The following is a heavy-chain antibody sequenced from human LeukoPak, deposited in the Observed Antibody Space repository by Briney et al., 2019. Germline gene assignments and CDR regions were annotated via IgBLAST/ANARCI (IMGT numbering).Heavy chain of an antibody. D-gene: IGHD6-13*01. J-gene: IGHJ5*02. Sequence: SVKVSCKASGGTFSSYAISWVRQAPGQGLEWMGRIIPILGIANYAQKFQGRVTITADKSTSTAYMELSSLRSEDTAVYYCARGRVDVAAAAAFDPWGQGTLVTVSS. CDR3: ARGRVDVAAAAAFDP. CDR1: GGTFSSYA. CDR2: IIPILGIA. V-gene: IGHV1-69*04.